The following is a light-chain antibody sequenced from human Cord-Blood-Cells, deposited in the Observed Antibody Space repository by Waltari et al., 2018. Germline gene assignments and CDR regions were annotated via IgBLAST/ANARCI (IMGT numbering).Light chain of an antibody. CDR3: SSYTSSSTYV. J-gene: IGLJ1*01. CDR1: SSDVGGYHY. V-gene: IGLV2-14*01. CDR2: EVS. Sequence: QSALTQPASVSGSTGQSITLSCTGTSSDVGGYHYVSWYQQHPGKAPKLMIYEVSNRPSGVSNRFSGSKSGNTASLTISGLQAEDEADYYCSSYTSSSTYVFGTGTKVTVL.